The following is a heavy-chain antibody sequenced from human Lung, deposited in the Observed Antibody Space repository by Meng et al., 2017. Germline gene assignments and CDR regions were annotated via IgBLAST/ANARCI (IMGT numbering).Heavy chain of an antibody. CDR3: ASGWFGELFGYFDL. CDR2: INLNTGNP. V-gene: IGHV7-4-1*02. J-gene: IGHJ2*01. CDR1: AYTFISYA. Sequence: QLVQVGSELQDAGSSAKVSCRASAYTFISYAMNWGRQAPGQGLEWMGWINLNTGNPTYAHGFTGRFVFSLDTSVSTAYLQISSLKAADTAVYYCASGWFGELFGYFDLWGRGTLVTVSS. D-gene: IGHD3-10*01.